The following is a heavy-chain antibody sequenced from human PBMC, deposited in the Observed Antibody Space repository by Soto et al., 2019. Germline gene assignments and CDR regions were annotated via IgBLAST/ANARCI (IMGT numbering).Heavy chain of an antibody. V-gene: IGHV3-33*01. D-gene: IGHD5-12*01. CDR3: ARDRAGVGYNIDV. CDR1: GFTFRSYG. Sequence: QVQLVESGGGVVQPGRSLRLSCAASGFTFRSYGMHWVRQAPGKGLEWVAVIWNDGIERYYADSVKGRFTISRDNSKKTLDLQMNSLRAEATAVYYWARDRAGVGYNIDVWGQGTTVTVSS. J-gene: IGHJ6*02. CDR2: IWNDGIER.